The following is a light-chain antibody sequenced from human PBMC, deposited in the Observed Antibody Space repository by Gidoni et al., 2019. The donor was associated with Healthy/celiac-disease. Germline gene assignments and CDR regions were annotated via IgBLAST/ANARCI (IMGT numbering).Light chain of an antibody. Sequence: LSLPVTPGEPASISCRSSQSLLHSNGYNYLDWYLQKPGQSPQLLIYLGSNRASGVPDRFSGSGSGTDFTLKINRVEAEDVGVYYCMQALQTPLTFGQGTKVEIK. V-gene: IGKV2-28*01. J-gene: IGKJ1*01. CDR1: QSLLHSNGYNY. CDR3: MQALQTPLT. CDR2: LGS.